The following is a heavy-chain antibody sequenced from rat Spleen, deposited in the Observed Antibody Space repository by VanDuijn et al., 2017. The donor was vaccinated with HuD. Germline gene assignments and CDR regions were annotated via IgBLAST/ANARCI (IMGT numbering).Heavy chain of an antibody. CDR3: TTTWNFDY. V-gene: IGHV3-1*01. CDR1: GYSITSSY. D-gene: IGHD1-10*01. Sequence: EVQLQESGPGLVKPSQSLSLTCSVSGYSITSSYRWNWIRMFPGNKMEWMGYISYSGSTSYNPSLKSRISITRDTSKNQFCLQLNSVTTEDTATYYCTTTWNFDYWGQGVMVTVSS. CDR2: ISYSGST. J-gene: IGHJ2*01.